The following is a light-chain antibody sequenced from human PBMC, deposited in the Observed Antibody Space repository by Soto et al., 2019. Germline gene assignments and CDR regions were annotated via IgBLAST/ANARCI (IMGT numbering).Light chain of an antibody. CDR1: QSVSSN. Sequence: EIVLTQSPGTLALSAGERATLSCGASQSVSSNLAWYQQKPGQAPRLLIYGASTRAAGIPARFSGSGSGTDFTLTISSLEPEDFGVYYCQQRSNWPPVTFGGGTEVDI. CDR3: QQRSNWPPVT. CDR2: GAS. V-gene: IGKV3-11*01. J-gene: IGKJ4*01.